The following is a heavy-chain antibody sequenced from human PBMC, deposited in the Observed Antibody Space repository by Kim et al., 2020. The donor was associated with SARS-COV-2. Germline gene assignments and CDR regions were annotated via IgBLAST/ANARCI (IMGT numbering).Heavy chain of an antibody. Sequence: GGSLRLSCAVSGFTFDIYEMSWIRQAPGKGLEWISFISDDGNTKYHADSVRGRFTISRDTANTSLHLQMNNLRVEDTAVYYCARAPYFYDSSGYYQLKYFDLWGRGALVTVSS. J-gene: IGHJ2*01. CDR2: ISDDGNTK. CDR1: GFTFDIYE. V-gene: IGHV3-48*03. D-gene: IGHD3-22*01. CDR3: ARAPYFYDSSGYYQLKYFDL.